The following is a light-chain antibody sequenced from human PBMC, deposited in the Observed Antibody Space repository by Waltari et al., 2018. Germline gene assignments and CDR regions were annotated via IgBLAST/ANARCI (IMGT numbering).Light chain of an antibody. CDR2: RDI. J-gene: IGLJ1*01. CDR1: NIGSKS. V-gene: IGLV3-9*01. CDR3: QVWASGTYV. Sequence: SYDLTDSISVSVALGQTAKIACGGNNIGSKSVHWYQQKPGQAPILVIYRDIRRPSGIPERFSGSNSVNTATLTISRAQVVDEADYFCQVWASGTYVFAGGTKLTVL.